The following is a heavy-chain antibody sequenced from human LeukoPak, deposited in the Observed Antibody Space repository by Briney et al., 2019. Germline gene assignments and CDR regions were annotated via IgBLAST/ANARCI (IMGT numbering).Heavy chain of an antibody. CDR3: ARGGPNIYDFWSGYYTGCYFDY. CDR2: IKQDGSEK. D-gene: IGHD3-3*01. Sequence: PGGSLRLSCAASGFTFSSYWMSWVRQAPGKGLEWVANIKQDGSEKYYVDSVKGRFTISRDNAKNSLYLQMNSLRAEDTAVYYCARGGPNIYDFWSGYYTGCYFDYWGQGTLVTVSS. J-gene: IGHJ4*02. CDR1: GFTFSSYW. V-gene: IGHV3-7*03.